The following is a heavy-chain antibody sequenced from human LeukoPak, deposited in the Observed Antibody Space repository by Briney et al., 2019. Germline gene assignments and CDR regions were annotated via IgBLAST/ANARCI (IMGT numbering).Heavy chain of an antibody. CDR3: ARGQREYYDILTGYWMLDY. Sequence: ASVKVSCKASGYTFTGYYMHWVRQAPGQGLEWMGWINPNSGGTNYAQKFQGRVTMTRDTSISTAYMELRRLRSDDTAVYYCARGQREYYDILTGYWMLDYWGQGTLVTVSS. CDR1: GYTFTGYY. CDR2: INPNSGGT. J-gene: IGHJ4*02. D-gene: IGHD3-9*01. V-gene: IGHV1-2*02.